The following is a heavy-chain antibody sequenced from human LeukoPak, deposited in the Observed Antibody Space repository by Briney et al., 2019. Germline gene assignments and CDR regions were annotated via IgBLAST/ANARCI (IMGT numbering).Heavy chain of an antibody. V-gene: IGHV3-30*02. D-gene: IGHD3-10*01. CDR3: AKDIGGSGSYYDY. J-gene: IGHJ4*02. CDR1: GFTFSSYG. Sequence: GGSLRLSCAASGFTFSSYGMHWVRQAPGKGLEWVAFIRYDGSNKYYADSAKGRFTISRDNSKNTLYLQMNSLRAEDTAVYYCAKDIGGSGSYYDYWGQGTLVTVSS. CDR2: IRYDGSNK.